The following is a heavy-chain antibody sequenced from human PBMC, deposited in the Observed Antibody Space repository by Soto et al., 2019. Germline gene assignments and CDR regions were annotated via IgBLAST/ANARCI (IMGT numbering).Heavy chain of an antibody. D-gene: IGHD2-2*01. V-gene: IGHV1-69*13. CDR1: GGTFSSYA. CDR3: ARDGVRGYCSSTSCYAYYYYGMDV. J-gene: IGHJ6*02. Sequence: ASVKVSCKASGGTFSSYAISWVRQAPGQGLEWMGGIIPIFGTANYAQKFQGRVTITADESTSTAYMELSSLRSEDTAVYYCARDGVRGYCSSTSCYAYYYYGMDVWGQGTRSPSP. CDR2: IIPIFGTA.